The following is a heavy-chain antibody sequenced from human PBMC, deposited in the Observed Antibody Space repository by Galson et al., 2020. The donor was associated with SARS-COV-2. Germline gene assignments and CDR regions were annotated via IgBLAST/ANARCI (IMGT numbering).Heavy chain of an antibody. D-gene: IGHD6-6*01. J-gene: IGHJ6*03. CDR1: GGSISSYY. CDR3: ARAKYSSFLYYYYMDV. CDR2: IYYSGST. V-gene: IGHV4-59*01. Sequence: SETLSLTCTVSGGSISSYYWSWIRQPPGKGLEWIGYIYYSGSTNYNPSLKSRVTISVDTSKNQFSLKLSSVTAADTAVYYCARAKYSSFLYYYYMDVWGKGTTVTVSS.